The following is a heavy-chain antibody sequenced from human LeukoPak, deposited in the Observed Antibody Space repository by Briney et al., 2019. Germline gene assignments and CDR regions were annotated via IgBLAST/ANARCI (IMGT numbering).Heavy chain of an antibody. D-gene: IGHD2-15*01. CDR2: IYYSGST. CDR3: SRGQVVRDH. J-gene: IGHJ4*02. Sequence: PSETLSLTCTVSGGSISSGDYYWSWIRQPPGKGLEWIGYIYYSGSTYYNPSLKSRVTISVDTSKNQFSLKLNSVTAADTAVYYCSRGQVVRDHWGQGTLVIVSS. V-gene: IGHV4-30-4*01. CDR1: GGSISSGDYY.